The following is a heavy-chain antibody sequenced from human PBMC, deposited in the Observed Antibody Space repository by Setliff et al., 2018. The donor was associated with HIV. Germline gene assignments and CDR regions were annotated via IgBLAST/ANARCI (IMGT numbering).Heavy chain of an antibody. CDR1: GFTFSDFY. Sequence: GGSLRLSCAASGFTFSDFYMSWIRKAPGKGLEWVSYISNSGTAKYYADSVNGRFSVSRDNAKNSRYLQMNSLRAGDTAVYFCARGLDLYCSGGSCYPRWFDPWGQGTQVTVSS. CDR3: ARGLDLYCSGGSCYPRWFDP. V-gene: IGHV3-11*01. J-gene: IGHJ5*02. D-gene: IGHD2-15*01. CDR2: ISNSGTAK.